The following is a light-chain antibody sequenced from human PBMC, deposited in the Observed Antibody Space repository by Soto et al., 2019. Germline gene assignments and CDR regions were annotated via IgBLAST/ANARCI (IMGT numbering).Light chain of an antibody. CDR2: DAS. Sequence: EVVLTQSPATLSLSPRERATLSCRASQSVSSYLAWYQQKPGQPPRLLIYDASNRATGIPARFSGSGSGTDFTLTISSLETEDFAVYYCQQRSNWTPTFGQGTKLEIK. CDR1: QSVSSY. J-gene: IGKJ2*01. V-gene: IGKV3-11*01. CDR3: QQRSNWTPT.